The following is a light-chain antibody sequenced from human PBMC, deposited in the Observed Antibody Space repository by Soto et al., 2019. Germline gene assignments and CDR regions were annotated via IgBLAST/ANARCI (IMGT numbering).Light chain of an antibody. V-gene: IGKV3-15*01. CDR3: HQYDYLIT. Sequence: MTQSPTTLPVSPGERATLSCRASQSVGSNLAWYQQKPGQAPRLLIYDASTRATGIPARFRGSGSGTEFTLTISSLQSEDFAVYYCHQYDYLITFGQGTRLEIK. CDR1: QSVGSN. J-gene: IGKJ5*01. CDR2: DAS.